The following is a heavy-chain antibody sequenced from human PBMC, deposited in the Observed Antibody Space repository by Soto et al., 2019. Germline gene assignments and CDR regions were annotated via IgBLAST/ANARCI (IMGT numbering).Heavy chain of an antibody. D-gene: IGHD3-16*02. J-gene: IGHJ4*02. CDR3: ARLLRLSLALDY. V-gene: IGHV4-39*01. Sequence: QLQLQESGPGLVKPSETLSLTCTVSGGSISSSSYYWGWIRQPPGKGLEWIGSIYYSGSTYYNPSLKSRVTISVDTSKNQFSLKLSSVTAADTAVYYCARLLRLSLALDYWGQGTLVIVSS. CDR2: IYYSGST. CDR1: GGSISSSSYY.